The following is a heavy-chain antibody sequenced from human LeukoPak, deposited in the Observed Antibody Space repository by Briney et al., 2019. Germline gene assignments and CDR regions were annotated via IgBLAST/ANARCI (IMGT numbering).Heavy chain of an antibody. D-gene: IGHD3-10*01. Sequence: GGSRRLSCLGPGFGSSNYWITWLRQAPGGGLEWVANIKEDGSVIYYADSVKGRFTISRDNAKNSVYLQMNSLRVEDTALYYCATGRWFGEFAGSAFEDWGQGTLVTVSS. J-gene: IGHJ4*02. CDR2: IKEDGSVI. CDR3: ATGRWFGEFAGSAFED. CDR1: GFGSSNYW. V-gene: IGHV3-7*01.